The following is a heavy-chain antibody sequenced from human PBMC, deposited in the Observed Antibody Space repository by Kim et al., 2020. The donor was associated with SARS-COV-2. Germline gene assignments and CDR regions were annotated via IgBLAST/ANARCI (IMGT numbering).Heavy chain of an antibody. Sequence: GESLKISCKGSGYTFNSYWIGWVRQMPGKGLEWMGIIYPGDSDTRYSPSFQGQVTISADKSISTAYLQWSSLKASDTAMYYCARDSYCSSTTCSPLGFDYWGQGTLVTVSS. CDR3: ARDSYCSSTTCSPLGFDY. D-gene: IGHD2-2*01. CDR1: GYTFNSYW. J-gene: IGHJ4*02. CDR2: IYPGDSDT. V-gene: IGHV5-51*01.